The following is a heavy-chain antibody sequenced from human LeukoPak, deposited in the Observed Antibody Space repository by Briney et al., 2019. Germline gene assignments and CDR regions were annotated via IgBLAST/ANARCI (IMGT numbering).Heavy chain of an antibody. CDR3: ARGVRRIQLWPTGAYYFDY. V-gene: IGHV4-34*01. J-gene: IGHJ4*02. D-gene: IGHD5-18*01. CDR1: GGSFSGYY. Sequence: SETLSLTCAVYGGSFSGYYRSWIRQPPGKGLEWIGEINHSGSTNYNPSLKSRVTISVDTSKDQFSLKLSSVTAADTAVYYCARGVRRIQLWPTGAYYFDYWGQGTLVTVSS. CDR2: INHSGST.